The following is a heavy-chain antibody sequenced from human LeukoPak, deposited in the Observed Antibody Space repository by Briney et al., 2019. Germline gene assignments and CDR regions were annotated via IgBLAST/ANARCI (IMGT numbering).Heavy chain of an antibody. D-gene: IGHD3-10*01. CDR1: GGSISRYY. V-gene: IGHV4-59*08. CDR2: IHYSGNA. J-gene: IGHJ4*02. CDR3: ARRRFYDSGTYYNGYYFDY. Sequence: KPSETLSLTCTVSGGSISRYYWSWVRQPPGKGLEWIAYIHYSGNANYNPSLKSRVTLSVDTSKNQFSLKMSSVTAADTAVYYCARRRFYDSGTYYNGYYFDYWGQGTLVTVSS.